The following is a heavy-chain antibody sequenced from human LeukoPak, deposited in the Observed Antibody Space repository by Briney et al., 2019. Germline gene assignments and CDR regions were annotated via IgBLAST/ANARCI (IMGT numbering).Heavy chain of an antibody. CDR3: ASTAGYSSGWYS. CDR1: GFTFSSYA. J-gene: IGHJ4*02. Sequence: GGSLRLSCAASGFTFSSYAMTWVRQAPGKGLEWVSGISGSGGSTYYADSVKGRFTISRDNSKNTLYLQMNSLRAEDTAVYYCASTAGYSSGWYSWGQGTLVTVSS. D-gene: IGHD6-19*01. V-gene: IGHV3-23*01. CDR2: ISGSGGST.